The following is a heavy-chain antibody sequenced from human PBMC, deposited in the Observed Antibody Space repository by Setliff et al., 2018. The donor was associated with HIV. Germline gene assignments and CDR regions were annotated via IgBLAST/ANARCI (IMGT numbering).Heavy chain of an antibody. CDR2: ISAGGGST. D-gene: IGHD5-12*01. CDR1: GFTFSTNA. Sequence: PGGSLRLSCAASGFTFSTNAMNWVRQAPGKGLEWVSGISAGGGSTYYADSVKGRFTISRDNSKYTLYLQMNSLRDEDTAVYYCAKMAGRDGYDDAVDNWGQGTMVTVSS. J-gene: IGHJ3*02. V-gene: IGHV3-23*01. CDR3: AKMAGRDGYDDAVDN.